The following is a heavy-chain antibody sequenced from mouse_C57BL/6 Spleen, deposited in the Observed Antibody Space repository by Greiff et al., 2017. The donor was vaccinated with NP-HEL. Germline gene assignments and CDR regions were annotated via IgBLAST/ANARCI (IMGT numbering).Heavy chain of an antibody. CDR2: FYPGSGSI. CDR3: ARHEAYYYGSTWYFDV. J-gene: IGHJ1*03. V-gene: IGHV1-62-2*01. CDR1: GYTFTEYT. D-gene: IGHD1-1*01. Sequence: QVHVKQSGAELVKPGASVKLSCKASGYTFTEYTIHWVKQRSGQGLEWIGWFYPGSGSIKYNEKFKDKATLTADKSSSTVYMELSRLTSEDSAVYFCARHEAYYYGSTWYFDVWGTGTTVTVSS.